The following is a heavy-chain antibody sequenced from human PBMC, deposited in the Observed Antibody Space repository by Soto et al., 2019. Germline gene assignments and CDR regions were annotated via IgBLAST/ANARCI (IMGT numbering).Heavy chain of an antibody. CDR2: IYYNGTT. CDR3: ARGIEGWYQGRYYYGMDV. J-gene: IGHJ6*02. V-gene: IGHV4-31*03. Sequence: PSETLSLTCTVSGGSISSPNFYWSWIRQHPGKGLEWIGHIYYNGTTYYNPSLKSRVTISEDTSKNQFSLKLSSVTAADTAVYYCARGIEGWYQGRYYYGMDVWGQGTTVTVSS. CDR1: GGSISSPNFY. D-gene: IGHD6-19*01.